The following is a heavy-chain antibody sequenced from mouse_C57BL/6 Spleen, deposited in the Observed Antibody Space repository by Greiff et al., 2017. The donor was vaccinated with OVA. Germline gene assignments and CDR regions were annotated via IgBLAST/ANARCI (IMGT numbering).Heavy chain of an antibody. CDR3: TTPYYGSPYFDY. J-gene: IGHJ2*01. V-gene: IGHV14-1*01. CDR2: IDPEDGDT. D-gene: IGHD1-1*01. Sequence: VQLQQSGAELVRPGASVKLSCTASGFNIKDYYMHWVKQRPEQGLEWIGRIDPEDGDTEYAPKFQGKATMTADTSSNTAYLQLSSLTPEDTAVYYCTTPYYGSPYFDYWGQGTTLTVSS. CDR1: GFNIKDYY.